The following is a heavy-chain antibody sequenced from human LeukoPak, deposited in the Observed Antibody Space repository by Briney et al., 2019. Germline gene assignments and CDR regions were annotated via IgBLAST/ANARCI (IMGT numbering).Heavy chain of an antibody. CDR1: GFTLSTYY. CDR3: ARAGSHRNSGYDY. CDR2: ISTSSTTT. V-gene: IGHV3-48*04. J-gene: IGHJ4*02. D-gene: IGHD5-12*01. Sequence: GGSLRLSCAASGFTLSTYYMNWVRQAPGKGLEWVSYISTSSTTTYNADSVEGRFTISRDNAKNSLYLQMNSLRAEDTAVYYCARAGSHRNSGYDYWGQGTLVTVSS.